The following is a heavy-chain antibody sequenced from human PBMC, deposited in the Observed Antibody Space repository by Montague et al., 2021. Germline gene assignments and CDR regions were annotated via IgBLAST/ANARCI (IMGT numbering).Heavy chain of an antibody. CDR1: GGSISTYY. J-gene: IGHJ3*02. CDR3: ARAETTMVRGVNRGGFDI. D-gene: IGHD3-10*01. CDR2: IYYSGST. Sequence: SETLSLTCTVSGGSISTYYWSWIRQPPGKGLEWIGYIYYSGSTNYYPSLKSRVTISVDTSKNQFSLKLSSVTAADTAVYYCARAETTMVRGVNRGGFDIWGQGTMVTVSS. V-gene: IGHV4-59*01.